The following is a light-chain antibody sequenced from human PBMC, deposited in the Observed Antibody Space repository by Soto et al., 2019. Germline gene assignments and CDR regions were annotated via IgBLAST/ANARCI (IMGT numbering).Light chain of an antibody. Sequence: ERLLTQSPGTLSLSPGETATLSCRASQSMSSDYVAWYQQKPGQAPRLLIFGASSRATGIPDRFSGSGSGTDFSLTINRLEPEDFAVYYCQHYGDSPKYTFGQGTKLEI. CDR1: QSMSSDY. CDR3: QHYGDSPKYT. J-gene: IGKJ2*01. CDR2: GAS. V-gene: IGKV3-20*01.